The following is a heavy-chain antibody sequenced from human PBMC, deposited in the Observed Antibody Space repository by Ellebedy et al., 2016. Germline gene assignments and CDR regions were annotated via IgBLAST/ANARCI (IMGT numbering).Heavy chain of an antibody. CDR3: ATIFRGVINY. Sequence: SETLSLTCNVSGGSISSYYWSWIRQPPGKGLEWIGYIYYSGSTNYNSSLKSRVTISVDTSKNQFSLKLSSVTAADTAVYYCATIFRGVINYWGQGTLVTVSS. CDR1: GGSISSYY. J-gene: IGHJ4*02. V-gene: IGHV4-59*01. CDR2: IYYSGST. D-gene: IGHD3-10*01.